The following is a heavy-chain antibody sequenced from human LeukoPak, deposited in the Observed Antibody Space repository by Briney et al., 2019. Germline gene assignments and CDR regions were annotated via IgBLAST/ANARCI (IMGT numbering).Heavy chain of an antibody. V-gene: IGHV3-23*01. CDR1: GFTFSSYA. J-gene: IGHJ4*02. D-gene: IGHD1-7*01. CDR3: AKDRSLQVPNWNYN. CDR2: ISGSGGST. Sequence: GGSLRLSCAASGFTFSSYAMSWVRQAPGKGLEWVSVISGSGGSTYYADSVKGRFTISRDNSKNTLFLQMNSLRAEDTAVYYCAKDRSLQVPNWNYNWGQGSLVTVSS.